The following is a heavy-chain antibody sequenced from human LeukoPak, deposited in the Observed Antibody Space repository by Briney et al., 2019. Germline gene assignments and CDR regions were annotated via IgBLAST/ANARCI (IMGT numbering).Heavy chain of an antibody. CDR2: IYSGGST. V-gene: IGHV3-53*04. J-gene: IGHJ4*02. Sequence: PGGSLRLSCAASGFTVSSNYMSWVRQAPGKGLEWVSVIYSGGSTYYADSVKGRFTISRHNSKNTLYLQMNSLRAEDTAVYYCARPRGSRTPTYYFDYWGQGTLVTVSS. CDR3: ARPRGSRTPTYYFDY. D-gene: IGHD1/OR15-1a*01. CDR1: GFTVSSNY.